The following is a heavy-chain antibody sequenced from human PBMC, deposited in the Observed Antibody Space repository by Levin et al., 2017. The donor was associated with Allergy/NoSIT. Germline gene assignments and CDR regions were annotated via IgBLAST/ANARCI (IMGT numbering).Heavy chain of an antibody. CDR3: ARGGGGAYQFDP. Sequence: PSETLSLTCTVSGGSISSYYWSWIRQPAGEGLEWIGRIYTGGSTNYNPSLKSRVTMSVDTSKNQCSLRLSSVTAADTAVDYCARGGGGAYQFDPWGQGTLVTVSS. J-gene: IGHJ5*02. D-gene: IGHD1-26*01. CDR2: IYTGGST. V-gene: IGHV4-4*07. CDR1: GGSISSYY.